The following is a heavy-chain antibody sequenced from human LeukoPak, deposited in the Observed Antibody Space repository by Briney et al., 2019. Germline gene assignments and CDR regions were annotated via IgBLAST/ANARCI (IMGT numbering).Heavy chain of an antibody. CDR2: ISYDGSNK. J-gene: IGHJ4*02. CDR1: RFTFTDYY. Sequence: GGSLRLSCAASRFTFTDYYMSWIRQAPGKGLEWVAVISYDGSNKYYADSVKGRFTISRDNSKNTLYLQMNSLRAEDTAVYYCARDGAYYYDSSGKGGSFDYWGQGTLVTVSS. V-gene: IGHV3-30*03. D-gene: IGHD3-22*01. CDR3: ARDGAYYYDSSGKGGSFDY.